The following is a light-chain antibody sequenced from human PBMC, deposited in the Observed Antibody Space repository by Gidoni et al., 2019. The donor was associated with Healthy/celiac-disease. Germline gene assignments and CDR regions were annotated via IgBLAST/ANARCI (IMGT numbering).Light chain of an antibody. CDR2: AAS. V-gene: IGKV1-39*01. J-gene: IGKJ4*01. CDR3: QQSYSTPT. CDR1: QSISSY. Sequence: DIQMTQSPSSLSASVGDRVTITCRASQSISSYLNWYQQKPGKAPKLLIYAASSLQSGGPSRFSGSGSGTDFTLTISSLQPEDCATYYCQQSYSTPTFGGGTKVEIK.